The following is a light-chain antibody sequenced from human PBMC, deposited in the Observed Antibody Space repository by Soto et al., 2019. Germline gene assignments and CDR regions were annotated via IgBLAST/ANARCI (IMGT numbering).Light chain of an antibody. CDR2: KVS. Sequence: EVVMTQSPLSLPVTHGQSASISCRSTQRLVDSDGYTYLSWFQQRPGQSPRRLIYKVSNRDSGVPDRFSGSGSGTDFTLQISRVEAEDIAVYYCMQGSHWPPTFGPGTKVDI. CDR1: QRLVDSDGYTY. CDR3: MQGSHWPPT. J-gene: IGKJ3*01. V-gene: IGKV2-30*01.